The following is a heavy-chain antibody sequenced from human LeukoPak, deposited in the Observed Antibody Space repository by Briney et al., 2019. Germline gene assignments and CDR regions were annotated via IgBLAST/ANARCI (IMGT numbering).Heavy chain of an antibody. D-gene: IGHD1-7*01. Sequence: GGSLRLSCAASGFTFSSHSMNWVRQAPGKGLEWVSYISSSSSTIYYADSVKGRFTISRDNAKNSLYLQMNSLRAEDTALYYCARDDSSITGTKRHWGQGTLVTVSS. CDR2: ISSSSSTI. J-gene: IGHJ4*02. CDR1: GFTFSSHS. V-gene: IGHV3-48*01. CDR3: ARDDSSITGTKRH.